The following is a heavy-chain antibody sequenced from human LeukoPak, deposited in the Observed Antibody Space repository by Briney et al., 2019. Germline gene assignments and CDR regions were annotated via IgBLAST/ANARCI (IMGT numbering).Heavy chain of an antibody. CDR2: ISSSSSTI. V-gene: IGHV3-48*01. CDR3: ARDLIAAAGTSYYYYMDV. Sequence: PGGSLRLSCAASGFTFSSYSMNWVRQAPGKGLEWVSHISSSSSTIYYADSVKGRFTISRDNAKNSLYLQMNSLRAEDTAVYYCARDLIAAAGTSYYYYMDVWGKGTTVTVSS. D-gene: IGHD6-13*01. CDR1: GFTFSSYS. J-gene: IGHJ6*03.